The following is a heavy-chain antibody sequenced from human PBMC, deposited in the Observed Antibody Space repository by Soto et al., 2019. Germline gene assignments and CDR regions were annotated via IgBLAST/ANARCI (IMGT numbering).Heavy chain of an antibody. CDR3: AKDREGYGSGSFFAY. J-gene: IGHJ4*02. D-gene: IGHD3-10*01. V-gene: IGHV3-23*01. Sequence: PGGSLRLSCAASGFTFSSYAMSWVRQAPGKGLAWVSAISGSGGSTYYADSVKGRFTISRDNSKNTLYLQMNSLRAEDTAVYYCAKDREGYGSGSFFAYWGQGTLVTVSS. CDR2: ISGSGGST. CDR1: GFTFSSYA.